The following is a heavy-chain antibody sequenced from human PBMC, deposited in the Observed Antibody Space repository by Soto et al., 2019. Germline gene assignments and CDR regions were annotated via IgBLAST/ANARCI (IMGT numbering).Heavy chain of an antibody. D-gene: IGHD3-3*01. CDR1: GFAFSSYN. J-gene: IGHJ4*02. V-gene: IGHV3-30*03. CDR3: ARDFEWNFDY. CDR2: LSTDGRTS. Sequence: QVQLVESGGGVVQPGRSLRLSCSASGFAFSSYNMHWVRQAPGKGPEWLAILSTDGRTSYYADSLRGRFTISRDNSRNTLFLQMNILRADYTAVYYCARDFEWNFDYWGQGTLVTVSP.